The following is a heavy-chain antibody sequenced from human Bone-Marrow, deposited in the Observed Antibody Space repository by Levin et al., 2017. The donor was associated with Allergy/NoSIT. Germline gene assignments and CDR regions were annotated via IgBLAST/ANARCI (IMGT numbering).Heavy chain of an antibody. CDR3: ARKNSLGTYDY. CDR2: INPNSGAI. J-gene: IGHJ4*02. CDR1: GYTFSDLY. D-gene: IGHD1-7*01. Sequence: GASVKVSCKASGYTFSDLYMHWVRQVPGQRLEWMGRINPNSGAIDYGQKFQGRVTLTRDTSVNTAYMELNRVTYDDTGVYYCARKNSLGTYDYWGQGTLVTVSS. V-gene: IGHV1-2*05.